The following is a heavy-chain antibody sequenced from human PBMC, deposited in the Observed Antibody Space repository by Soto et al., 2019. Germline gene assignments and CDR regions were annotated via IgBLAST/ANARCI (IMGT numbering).Heavy chain of an antibody. CDR3: VRGIDSSFDY. D-gene: IGHD6-13*01. J-gene: IGHJ4*02. V-gene: IGHV6-1*01. CDR2: TYYRSKWSN. Sequence: PSQTLSLTCVISGDSVSSNRAAWNWVSQAPSRGLEWLGRTYYRSKWSNAYALSENSRITINPDTSKNQFSLQLNAVSPEETAVYYCVRGIDSSFDYWGQGTLVTVSS. CDR1: GDSVSSNRAA.